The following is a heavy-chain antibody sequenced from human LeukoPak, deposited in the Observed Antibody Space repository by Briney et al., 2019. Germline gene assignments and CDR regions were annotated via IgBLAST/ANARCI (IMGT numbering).Heavy chain of an antibody. CDR1: GFTFSSYS. Sequence: GGSLRLSCAASGFTFSSYSMNWVRQAPGKGLEWVSSISSSSSYIYYADSVKGRFTISRDNAKNSLYLQMNSLRAEDTAVYYCARVGGYSYGYRVVPYFDYWGQGTLVTVSS. CDR2: ISSSSSYI. J-gene: IGHJ4*02. D-gene: IGHD5-18*01. V-gene: IGHV3-21*01. CDR3: ARVGGYSYGYRVVPYFDY.